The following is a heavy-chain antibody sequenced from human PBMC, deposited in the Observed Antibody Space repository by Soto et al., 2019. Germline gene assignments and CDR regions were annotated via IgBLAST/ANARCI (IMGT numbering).Heavy chain of an antibody. V-gene: IGHV4-30-2*01. D-gene: IGHD1-20*01. CDR3: ARVGFPYNYFDH. Sequence: QLQLQESGSGLVRPSQTLSLTCAVSGGSISSDYSWIWIRQPPGKGLEWIGYIYHRGSNYYNPSLKSRATISVDRSKKQFSLTLISVTAADTAVYYCARVGFPYNYFDHWGQGALVTVSS. J-gene: IGHJ4*02. CDR1: GGSISSDYS. CDR2: IYHRGSN.